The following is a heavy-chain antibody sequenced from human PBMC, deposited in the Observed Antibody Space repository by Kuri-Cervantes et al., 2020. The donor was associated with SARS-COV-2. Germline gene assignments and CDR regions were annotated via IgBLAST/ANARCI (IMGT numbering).Heavy chain of an antibody. CDR1: GFTFSRNA. Sequence: GESLKIFCAASGFTFSRNAMSWVRQAPGKGLEWVSTISTSGGNTYYADSVKGRFTISRDNSKNTLYLQMNSLRAEDTAVYYCASTFLWWERRFDYWGQGTLVTVSS. D-gene: IGHD2-21*01. V-gene: IGHV3-23*01. J-gene: IGHJ4*02. CDR2: ISTSGGNT. CDR3: ASTFLWWERRFDY.